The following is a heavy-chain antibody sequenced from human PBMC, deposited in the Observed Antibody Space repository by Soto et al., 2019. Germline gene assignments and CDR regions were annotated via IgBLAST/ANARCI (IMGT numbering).Heavy chain of an antibody. CDR1: GFTFSSYA. D-gene: IGHD6-19*01. J-gene: IGHJ4*02. CDR3: AKDHGYAGGWHTPYYFDS. V-gene: IGHV3-23*01. CDR2: ISAGGDST. Sequence: EVQLLESGGSLKQPGGSLRLSCAASGFTFSSYAMSWVRQAPGKGLEWVSSISAGGDSTYYADSVKGRFTITRDNSKNTLYLQMNSLRAADTVLYYCAKDHGYAGGWHTPYYFDSWGQGTLVTVSS.